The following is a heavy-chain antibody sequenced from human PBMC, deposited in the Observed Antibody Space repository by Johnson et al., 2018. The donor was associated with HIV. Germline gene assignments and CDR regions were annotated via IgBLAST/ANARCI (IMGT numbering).Heavy chain of an antibody. J-gene: IGHJ3*02. D-gene: IGHD1-26*01. CDR3: AKGLTWELRSHDAFDI. CDR2: ISYDGSNK. V-gene: IGHV3-30*04. Sequence: VQLVESGGGVVQPGGSLRLSCAASRFTFSSFAMHWVRQAPGKGLEWVAVISYDGSNKYYADSVKGRFTISRDNAKNSLYLQMNSLRAEDTALYYCAKGLTWELRSHDAFDIWGQGTMVTVSS. CDR1: RFTFSSFA.